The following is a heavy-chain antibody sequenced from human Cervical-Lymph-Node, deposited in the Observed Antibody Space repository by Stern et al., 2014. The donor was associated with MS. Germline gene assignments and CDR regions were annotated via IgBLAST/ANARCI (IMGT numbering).Heavy chain of an antibody. J-gene: IGHJ3*01. V-gene: IGHV5-51*01. CDR3: ATGYTSGLDAFDL. CDR1: GYTFANHW. D-gene: IGHD6-19*01. Sequence: EMQLVESGAELKKPGESLKISCQGSGYTFANHWVGWMRQLPGKGLDWMGIIYPGDSETKYSPSFEGQVTISADKSISTAYLQWSRLTASDTAMYYCATGYTSGLDAFDLWGQGTMVAVSS. CDR2: IYPGDSET.